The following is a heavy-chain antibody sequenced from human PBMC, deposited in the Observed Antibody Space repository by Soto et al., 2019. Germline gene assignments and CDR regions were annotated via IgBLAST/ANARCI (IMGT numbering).Heavy chain of an antibody. D-gene: IGHD7-27*01. CDR3: ARRWGRTFDY. CDR1: GGSVTTSDYS. J-gene: IGHJ4*02. Sequence: SETLSLTCTVSGGSVTTSDYSWGWIRQPPGKGLEWIGYVYYSGSTNYNPSLESRVTISVDTSKNQFSLKLSSVTAADTAVYYCARRWGRTFDYWGQGTLVTVSS. CDR2: VYYSGST. V-gene: IGHV4-39*07.